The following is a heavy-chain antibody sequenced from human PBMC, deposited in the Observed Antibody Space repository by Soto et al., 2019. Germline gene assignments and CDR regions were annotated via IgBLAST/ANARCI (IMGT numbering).Heavy chain of an antibody. Sequence: QVQLVQSGAEVKKPGASVKVSCKASGYTFTSYGISWVRQAPGQGREWMGWISAYNGNTKYAQKLQGRVTMTSDTSTSTAYMELRSLRSDETAVYYCARQRGQVITMVRRVMISWWFDPWGQGTLVTVSS. D-gene: IGHD3-10*01. CDR2: ISAYNGNT. CDR1: GYTFTSYG. J-gene: IGHJ5*02. CDR3: ARQRGQVITMVRRVMISWWFDP. V-gene: IGHV1-18*01.